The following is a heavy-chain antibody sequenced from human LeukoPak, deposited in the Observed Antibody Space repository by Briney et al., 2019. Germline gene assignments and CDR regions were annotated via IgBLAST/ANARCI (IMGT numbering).Heavy chain of an antibody. Sequence: SETLSLTCAVYGGSFSGYYWSWIRQPPGTGLEWIGEINHSGSTNYNPSLKSRVTISVDTSKNQFSLKLSSVTAADTAVYYCARRGREIYYFDYWGQGTLVTVSS. CDR2: INHSGST. CDR3: ARRGREIYYFDY. J-gene: IGHJ4*02. D-gene: IGHD2-21*01. V-gene: IGHV4-34*01. CDR1: GGSFSGYY.